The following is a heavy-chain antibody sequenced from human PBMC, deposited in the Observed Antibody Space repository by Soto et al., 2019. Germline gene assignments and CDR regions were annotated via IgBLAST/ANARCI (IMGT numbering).Heavy chain of an antibody. CDR3: ARVGVYKQLGHFDY. CDR2: IYYSGST. Sequence: LSLTCTVSGGSISSYYWSWIRQPPGKGLEWIGYIYYSGSTNYNPSLKSRVTISVDTSKNQFSLKLSSVTAADTAVYYCARVGVYKQLGHFDYWGQGTLVTVSS. J-gene: IGHJ4*02. V-gene: IGHV4-59*01. CDR1: GGSISSYY. D-gene: IGHD6-6*01.